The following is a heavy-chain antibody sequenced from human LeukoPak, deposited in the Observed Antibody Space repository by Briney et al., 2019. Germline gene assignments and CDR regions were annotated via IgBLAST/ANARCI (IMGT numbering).Heavy chain of an antibody. D-gene: IGHD2-15*01. V-gene: IGHV3-30*18. Sequence: GGSLRFSCAASGFTFSNYGMHWVRQAPGKGLERVVVISYDESDKYYADSVKGRFTISRDNSKNTLYLQMNSLRPEDTAVYYCAKGVVAATNAAYYGMDVWGQGTTVTVSS. CDR1: GFTFSNYG. CDR2: ISYDESDK. CDR3: AKGVVAATNAAYYGMDV. J-gene: IGHJ6*02.